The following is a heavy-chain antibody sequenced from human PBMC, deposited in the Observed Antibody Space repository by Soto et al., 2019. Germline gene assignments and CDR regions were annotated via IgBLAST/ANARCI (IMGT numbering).Heavy chain of an antibody. J-gene: IGHJ5*02. V-gene: IGHV4-31*03. D-gene: IGHD6-13*01. CDR2: ISYRGTP. CDR1: GGSFSSGAYY. Sequence: QVQLQESGPGLVKPSQNLSLTCTVSGGSFSSGAYYWRWVRRHPGLGLEWIGYISYRGTPYYNPSLKRRLAISVDASKDQCSLRLSSVTAADTAVYYCARVSATGTRWFDPWGQGTLVTVAS. CDR3: ARVSATGTRWFDP.